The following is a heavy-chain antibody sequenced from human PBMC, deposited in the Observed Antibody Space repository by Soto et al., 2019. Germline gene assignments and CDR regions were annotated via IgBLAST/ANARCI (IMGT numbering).Heavy chain of an antibody. D-gene: IGHD4-17*01. J-gene: IGHJ4*02. CDR3: AREAGDDYGDFDDY. Sequence: SETLSLTCTVSGGSIISYYWSWLRQPAGKGLEWIGRIYSTGTTTYNPALKSRVTLSVDRSKNQFSLKLTSVTAADTAVYYCAREAGDDYGDFDDYWGQGTQVTVSS. V-gene: IGHV4-4*07. CDR1: GGSIISYY. CDR2: IYSTGTT.